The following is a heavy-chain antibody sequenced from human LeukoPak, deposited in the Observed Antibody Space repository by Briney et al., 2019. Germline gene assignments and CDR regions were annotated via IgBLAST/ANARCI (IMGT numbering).Heavy chain of an antibody. J-gene: IGHJ4*02. D-gene: IGHD3-22*01. V-gene: IGHV3-23*01. CDR3: AKQAYDSPRTDFDY. CDR1: GLTFSRYA. CDR2: VSTSGGST. Sequence: PGGSLRLSCAASGLTFSRYAMSWVRQAPGKGLEWDSGVSTSGGSTYYADSVKGRFTISRDNSKNTLHLQMNSLRAEDTAIYYCAKQAYDSPRTDFDYWGQGTLVTVSS.